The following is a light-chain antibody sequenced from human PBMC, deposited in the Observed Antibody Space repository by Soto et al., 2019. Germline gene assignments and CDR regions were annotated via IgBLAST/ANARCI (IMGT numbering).Light chain of an antibody. CDR3: QQHYSSPLT. V-gene: IGKV4-1*01. J-gene: IGKJ4*01. Sequence: DIVVNQSPDSLAVSLCESATINCKSIQIVLYSSTNRNYLAWYQQKSGQPPKLLIYWASTRESGVPDRFSGSGSGTDFTLTISSLQAEDVAVYYCQQHYSSPLTFGGGTKVDIK. CDR2: WAS. CDR1: QIVLYSSTNRNY.